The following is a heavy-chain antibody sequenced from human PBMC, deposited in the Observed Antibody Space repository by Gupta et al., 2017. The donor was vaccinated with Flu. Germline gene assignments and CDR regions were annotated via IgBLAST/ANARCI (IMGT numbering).Heavy chain of an antibody. Sequence: EVQLVESGGGLVKPGGSLRLSCAASGFTFSSYSMNWVRQAPGKGLEWVSSISSSSSYIYYADSVKGRFTISRDNAKNSLYLQMNSLRAEDTAVYYCARDPRSGYSYGYSAFDIWGQGTMVTVSS. CDR3: ARDPRSGYSYGYSAFDI. CDR1: GFTFSSYS. J-gene: IGHJ3*02. CDR2: ISSSSSYI. V-gene: IGHV3-21*01. D-gene: IGHD5-18*01.